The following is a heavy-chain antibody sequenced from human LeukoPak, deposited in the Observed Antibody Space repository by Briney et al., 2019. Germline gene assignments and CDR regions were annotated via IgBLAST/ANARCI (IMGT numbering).Heavy chain of an antibody. CDR3: TRDSGTYNWFDP. V-gene: IGHV3-73*01. Sequence: GGSLRLSCVASGFTFSDSAIHWVPQSSGKGLEWIGHMDKETNLYATALAASVKGRFTVSRDDSKNTAYLHMNSLKTEDTALYYCTRDSGTYNWFDPWRQGTLVTVSS. CDR2: MDKETNLYAT. CDR1: GFTFSDSA. D-gene: IGHD1-26*01. J-gene: IGHJ5*02.